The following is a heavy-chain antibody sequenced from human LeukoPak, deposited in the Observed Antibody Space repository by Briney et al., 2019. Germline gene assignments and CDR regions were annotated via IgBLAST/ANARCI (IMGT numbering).Heavy chain of an antibody. CDR2: INPDSAVT. V-gene: IGHV1-2*06. CDR1: GYSFTGYY. Sequence: ASVKVSCKASGYSFTGYYLHWVRQAPGQGPEWMGRINPDSAVTDYAQKFQGRVTMTRDTSISTAYMELDRPRSDDTAVYYCARDPEWELPFDHWGQGTLVTLSS. J-gene: IGHJ4*02. D-gene: IGHD1-26*01. CDR3: ARDPEWELPFDH.